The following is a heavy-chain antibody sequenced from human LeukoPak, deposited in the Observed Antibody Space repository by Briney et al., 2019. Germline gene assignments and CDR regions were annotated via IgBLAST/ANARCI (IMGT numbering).Heavy chain of an antibody. CDR3: ARGNSGYDWGTYYYYYMDV. J-gene: IGHJ6*03. CDR1: GFTFSSHW. CDR2: INSDGSST. V-gene: IGHV3-74*01. D-gene: IGHD5-12*01. Sequence: GGSLRLSCAASGFTFSSHWMSWVRQAPGKGLVWVSRINSDGSSTSYADSVKGRFTISRDNAKNTLYLQMNSLRAEDTAVYYCARGNSGYDWGTYYYYYMDVWGKGTTVTVSS.